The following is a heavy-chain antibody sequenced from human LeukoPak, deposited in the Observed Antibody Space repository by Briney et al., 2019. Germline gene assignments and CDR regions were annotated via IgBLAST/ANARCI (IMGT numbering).Heavy chain of an antibody. CDR1: GYTLTELS. Sequence: ASVKVSCKVSGYTLTELSMHWARQAPGKGLEWMGGFDPEDGETIYAQKFQGRVTMTEDTSTDTAYMELSSLRSEDTAVYYCATRGLRYFVGGRAFDIWGQGTMVTVSS. CDR2: FDPEDGET. V-gene: IGHV1-24*01. D-gene: IGHD3-9*01. CDR3: ATRGLRYFVGGRAFDI. J-gene: IGHJ3*02.